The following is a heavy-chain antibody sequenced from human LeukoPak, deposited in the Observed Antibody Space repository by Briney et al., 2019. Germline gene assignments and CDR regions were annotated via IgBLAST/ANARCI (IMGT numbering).Heavy chain of an antibody. J-gene: IGHJ6*02. CDR1: GGSISSSVYY. Sequence: SETLSLTCTVSGGSISSSVYYWGWIRQPPGKGLDWIGSIYYSGSTYYNPSLKSRVTISVDTSKNQFSMKLSSVTAADTAVYYCPGGTTYAMDVWGQGTTVTVSS. D-gene: IGHD1-7*01. CDR3: PGGTTYAMDV. CDR2: IYYSGST. V-gene: IGHV4-39*01.